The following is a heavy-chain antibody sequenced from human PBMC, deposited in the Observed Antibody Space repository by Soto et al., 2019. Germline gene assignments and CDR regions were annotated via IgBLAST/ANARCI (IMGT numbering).Heavy chain of an antibody. CDR1: GFTFSSYS. CDR3: ARESRFRGSYPFDY. D-gene: IGHD1-26*01. J-gene: IGHJ4*02. V-gene: IGHV3-48*02. CDR2: ISSSSSTI. Sequence: EVQLVESGGGLVQPGGSLRLSCAASGFTFSSYSMNWVRQAPGKGLEWVSYISSSSSTIYYADSVKGRFTISRDNAKNSLYLQMNSLRDEDTAVYYCARESRFRGSYPFDYWGQGTLVTVSS.